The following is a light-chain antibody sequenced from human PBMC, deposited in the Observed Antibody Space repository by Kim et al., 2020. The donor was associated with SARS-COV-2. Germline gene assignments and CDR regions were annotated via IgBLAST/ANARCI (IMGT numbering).Light chain of an antibody. Sequence: SASVGDRVSITCRARESVGSWFASYQQNPGTAPNLLIYDTSTLQSCVPSRFGGSGTVTFFSLAISSLQPGDFATYYCQQYQASPYTFGQGTKLEI. J-gene: IGKJ2*01. CDR1: ESVGSW. CDR3: QQYQASPYT. V-gene: IGKV1-5*01. CDR2: DTS.